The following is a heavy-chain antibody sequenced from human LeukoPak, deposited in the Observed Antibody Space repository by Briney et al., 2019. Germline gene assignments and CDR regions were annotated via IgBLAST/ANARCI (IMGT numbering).Heavy chain of an antibody. CDR1: GFTVSRNY. CDR3: ARGSTFGGVISDF. Sequence: GGSLRLSCAASGFTVSRNYMSWVRQAPGKGLEWLSFITRSSRIIYYADSVKGRFTISRDNANNSLHLQMNSLRVEDTGIYFCARGSTFGGVISDFWGQGTLVTVSS. D-gene: IGHD3-16*02. V-gene: IGHV3-48*01. J-gene: IGHJ4*02. CDR2: ITRSSRII.